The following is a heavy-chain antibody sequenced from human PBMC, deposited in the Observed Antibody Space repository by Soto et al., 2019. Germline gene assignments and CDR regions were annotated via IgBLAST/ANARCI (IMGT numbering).Heavy chain of an antibody. CDR2: INHSGST. CDR3: ARAKAEYSSSSRWGTTYYFDY. J-gene: IGHJ4*02. Sequence: PSETLSLTCAVYGGSFSGYYWSWIRQPPGKGLEWIGEINHSGSTNYNPSLKSRVTISVDTSKNQFSLKLSSVTAADTAVYYCARAKAEYSSSSRWGTTYYFDYWGQGTLVTVSS. V-gene: IGHV4-34*01. D-gene: IGHD6-6*01. CDR1: GGSFSGYY.